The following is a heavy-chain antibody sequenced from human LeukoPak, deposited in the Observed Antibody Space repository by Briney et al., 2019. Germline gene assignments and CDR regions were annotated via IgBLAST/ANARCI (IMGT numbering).Heavy chain of an antibody. CDR3: AKDGSSWPFFES. Sequence: SETLSLTCIVSGGSMSSFYRSWIRQPAAKGLAWIGRIYGSGTTNYNPALQSRVTMSVDTSKKQFSLKVTSVTAADTAVYYCAKDGSSWPFFESWGQGTLVTVSS. J-gene: IGHJ4*02. D-gene: IGHD6-13*01. V-gene: IGHV4-4*07. CDR2: IYGSGTT. CDR1: GGSMSSFY.